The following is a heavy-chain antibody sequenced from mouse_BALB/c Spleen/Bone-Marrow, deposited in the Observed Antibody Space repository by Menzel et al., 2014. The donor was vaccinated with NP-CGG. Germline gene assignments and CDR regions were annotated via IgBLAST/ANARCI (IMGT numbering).Heavy chain of an antibody. CDR2: IDPENCNV. V-gene: IGHV14-1*02. Sequence: EVKLMESGAELVRPGALVKLSCKASGFNIKDYYMHWVMQRPEQGLDWIGWIDPENCNVIYDPKFQGKASLTADTSSNTAYLQLSSLTSEDTAVYYCARLSPYGGFDYWGQGTTLTVSS. D-gene: IGHD1-1*01. CDR1: GFNIKDYY. J-gene: IGHJ2*01. CDR3: ARLSPYGGFDY.